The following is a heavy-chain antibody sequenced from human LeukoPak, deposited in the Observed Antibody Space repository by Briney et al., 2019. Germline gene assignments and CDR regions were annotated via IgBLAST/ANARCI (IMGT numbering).Heavy chain of an antibody. V-gene: IGHV4-59*01. J-gene: IGHJ5*02. Sequence: PSETLSLTCTVSGGSISSYYWSWIRQPPGKGLEWIGYIHYSGSTNYNPSLKSRVTISVDTSKNQFSLKLSSVTAADTAVYYCARVDVGYDFWSGFPGFDPWGQGTLVTVSS. CDR2: IHYSGST. CDR3: ARVDVGYDFWSGFPGFDP. D-gene: IGHD3-3*01. CDR1: GGSISSYY.